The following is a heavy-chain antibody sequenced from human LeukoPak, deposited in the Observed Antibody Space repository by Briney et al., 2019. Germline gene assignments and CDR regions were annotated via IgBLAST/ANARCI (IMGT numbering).Heavy chain of an antibody. Sequence: GESLKISCKGSGYSFTSYWIGWVRQAPGQGLEWMGWINPNSGGTNYAQKFQGRVTMTRDTSISTAYMELSRLRSDDTAVYYCARFGVVRLYYEYNFDYWGQGTLVTVSS. CDR3: ARFGVVRLYYEYNFDY. CDR1: GYSFTSYW. J-gene: IGHJ4*02. V-gene: IGHV1-2*02. CDR2: INPNSGGT. D-gene: IGHD2-8*01.